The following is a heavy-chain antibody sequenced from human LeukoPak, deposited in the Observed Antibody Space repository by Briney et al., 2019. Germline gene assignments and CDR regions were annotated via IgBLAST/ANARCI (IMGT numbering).Heavy chain of an antibody. CDR3: ARDEWFGELLGAFDI. V-gene: IGHV4-39*07. CDR2: IYHSGST. Sequence: SETLSLTCTVSGGSISSSSYYWGWIRQPPGKGLEWIGSIYHSGSTYYNPSLKSRVTISVDTSKNQFSLKLSSVTAADTAVYYCARDEWFGELLGAFDIWGQGTMVTVSS. CDR1: GGSISSSSYY. D-gene: IGHD3-10*01. J-gene: IGHJ3*02.